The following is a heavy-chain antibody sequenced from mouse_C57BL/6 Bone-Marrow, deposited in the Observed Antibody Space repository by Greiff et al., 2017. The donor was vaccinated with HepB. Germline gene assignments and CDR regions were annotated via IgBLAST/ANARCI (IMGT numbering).Heavy chain of an antibody. J-gene: IGHJ3*01. D-gene: IGHD2-3*01. CDR3: ARGGWLLRFAY. CDR2: ISYDGSN. V-gene: IGHV3-6*01. CDR1: GYSITSGYY. Sequence: EVQRVESGPGLVKPSQSLSLTCSVTGYSITSGYYWNWIRQFPGNKLEWMGYISYDGSNNYNPSLKNRISITRDTSKNQFFLKLNSVTTEDTATYYGARGGWLLRFAYWGKGTLATVSA.